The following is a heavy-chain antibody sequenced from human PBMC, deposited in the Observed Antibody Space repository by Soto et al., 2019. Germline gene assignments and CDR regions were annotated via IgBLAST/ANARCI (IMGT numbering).Heavy chain of an antibody. J-gene: IGHJ6*02. CDR2: ISGSGGST. CDR1: GFTFSNYA. Sequence: GGSQRLSCAASGFTFSNYAMNWVRQAPGKGLEWVSAISGSGGSTYYADSVKGRFTISRDNSKNTLFLQMNSLRAEDTAVYYCAKAPPGYCSGGSCYNYYYGMDVWGQGTTVTVSS. CDR3: AKAPPGYCSGGSCYNYYYGMDV. V-gene: IGHV3-23*01. D-gene: IGHD2-15*01.